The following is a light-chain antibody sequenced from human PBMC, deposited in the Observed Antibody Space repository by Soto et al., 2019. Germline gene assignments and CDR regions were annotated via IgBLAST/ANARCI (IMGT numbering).Light chain of an antibody. CDR1: QRINNY. V-gene: IGKV1-39*01. CDR3: HQSYSLPEA. CDR2: AAS. Sequence: IQTTQSPSAQSASVAYIVTITVRASQRINNYLNWYQQKPGKAPKLLIYAASSLPSGVPSRFTGSGSGTDFTLTISSLQPEDFATYYCHQSYSLPEAFGQGTKVDIK. J-gene: IGKJ1*01.